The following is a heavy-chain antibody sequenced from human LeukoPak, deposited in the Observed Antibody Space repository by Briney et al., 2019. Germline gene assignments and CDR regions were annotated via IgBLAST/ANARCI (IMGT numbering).Heavy chain of an antibody. J-gene: IGHJ4*02. V-gene: IGHV4-34*01. CDR2: INHSGST. CDR3: AREDDGGTNY. D-gene: IGHD1-1*01. Sequence: SETLSLTCAVYGGSFSGYYWSWIRQPPGKGLEWIGEINHSGSTNYNPSLKSRVTMSVDTSKNQFSLKLSSVTAADTAVYYCAREDDGGTNYWGQGTLVTVSS. CDR1: GGSFSGYY.